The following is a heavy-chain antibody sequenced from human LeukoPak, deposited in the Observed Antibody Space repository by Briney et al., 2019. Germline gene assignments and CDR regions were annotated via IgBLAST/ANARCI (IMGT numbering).Heavy chain of an antibody. CDR2: IKQDGSEK. J-gene: IGHJ5*02. CDR3: ARERRGYYDFWSGYSNWFDP. CDR1: GFTFSSCW. V-gene: IGHV3-7*01. Sequence: GGSLRLSCAASGFTFSSCWMSWVRQAPGKGLEWVANIKQDGSEKYYVDSVKGRFTISRDNAKNSLYLQMNSLRAEDTAVYYCARERRGYYDFWSGYSNWFDPWGQGTLVTVSS. D-gene: IGHD3-3*01.